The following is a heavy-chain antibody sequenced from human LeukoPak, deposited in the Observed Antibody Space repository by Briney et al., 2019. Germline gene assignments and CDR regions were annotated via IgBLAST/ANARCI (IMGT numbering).Heavy chain of an antibody. CDR3: AQGYSSGWFHY. Sequence: GGSLTLSCAVSGFSVTSYGMSWFRQAPGKGLEWISAISLNGDTTYYADSVKGRFIISRDNSENKLYLQMNSLRTEDTAVYYCAQGYSSGWFHYWGQGSLVSVSS. J-gene: IGHJ4*02. CDR1: GFSVTSYG. V-gene: IGHV3-23*01. D-gene: IGHD6-19*01. CDR2: ISLNGDTT.